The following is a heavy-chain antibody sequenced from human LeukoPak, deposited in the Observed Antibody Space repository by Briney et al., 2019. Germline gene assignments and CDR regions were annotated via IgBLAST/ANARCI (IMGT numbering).Heavy chain of an antibody. CDR2: IYYSGST. CDR3: ARGVTVVVPAARVLTHFDY. D-gene: IGHD2-2*01. J-gene: IGHJ4*02. Sequence: SETLSLTCTVSGGSMSSYYWSWIRQPPGKGLEWIGYIYYSGSTNYNPSLKSRVTISVDTSKNQFSLKLSSVTAADTAVNYCARGVTVVVPAARVLTHFDYWGQGTLVTVSS. CDR1: GGSMSSYY. V-gene: IGHV4-59*01.